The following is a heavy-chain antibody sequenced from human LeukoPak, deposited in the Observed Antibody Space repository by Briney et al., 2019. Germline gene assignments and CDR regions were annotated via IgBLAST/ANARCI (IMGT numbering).Heavy chain of an antibody. Sequence: GASVKVSCKASGYTFTNYAMNWVRQAPGQGLEWMGWINTNTGNPTYAQGFTGRFVFSLDTSVSTAYLQISSLKAEDTAVYYCAREPSPDDYGDYALDYWGQGTLVTVSS. CDR1: GYTFTNYA. D-gene: IGHD4-17*01. CDR3: AREPSPDDYGDYALDY. V-gene: IGHV7-4-1*02. J-gene: IGHJ4*02. CDR2: INTNTGNP.